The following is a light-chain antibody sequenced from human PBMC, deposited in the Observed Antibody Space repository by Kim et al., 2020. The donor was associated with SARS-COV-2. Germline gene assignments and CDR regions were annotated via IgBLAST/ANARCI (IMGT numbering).Light chain of an antibody. J-gene: IGKJ1*01. CDR2: AAS. Sequence: DIQMTQSPSSLSASVGDRVTITCRTTQSISSHLNWYQQKPGRAPKLLISAASTLQGGVPSRFSGSGSETDFTLTISRLEPEDFAVYYCQQYGSSPWTFGQGTKVDIK. CDR3: QQYGSSPWT. V-gene: IGKV1-39*01. CDR1: QSISSH.